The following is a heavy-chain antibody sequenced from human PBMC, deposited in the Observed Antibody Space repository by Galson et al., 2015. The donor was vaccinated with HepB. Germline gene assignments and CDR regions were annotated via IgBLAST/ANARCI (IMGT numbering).Heavy chain of an antibody. CDR3: AKDRGSWIQLWFKGSDY. CDR2: VSGSGGRT. D-gene: IGHD5-18*01. Sequence: SLRLSCAASGFTFTNYAMNWVRQAPGKGLEWVSDVSGSGGRTSYADSVKGRFTISRDNSENIVYLQMNTLRADDTAVYYCAKDRGSWIQLWFKGSDYWGQGALVTVSS. J-gene: IGHJ4*02. V-gene: IGHV3-23*01. CDR1: GFTFTNYA.